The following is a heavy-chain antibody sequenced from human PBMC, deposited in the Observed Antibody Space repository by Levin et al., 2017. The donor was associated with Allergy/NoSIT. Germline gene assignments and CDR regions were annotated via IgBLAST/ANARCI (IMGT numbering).Heavy chain of an antibody. J-gene: IGHJ5*02. Sequence: PSETLSLTCTVSGGSISTTGYYWAWIRQPPGKGLEWIASIYYSGSIDYNPSLESRVTMSVDRSKNQFSLKPISVTAADTAMYYCVKEGADAHWFDPWGQGTLVTVSS. V-gene: IGHV4-39*07. CDR3: VKEGADAHWFDP. CDR1: GGSISTTGYY. CDR2: IYYSGSI.